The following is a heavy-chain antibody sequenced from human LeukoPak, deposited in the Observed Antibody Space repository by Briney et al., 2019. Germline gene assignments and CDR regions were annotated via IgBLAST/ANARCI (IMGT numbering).Heavy chain of an antibody. J-gene: IGHJ3*02. D-gene: IGHD3-16*01. CDR2: IKQDGSEK. CDR3: ARDGVPREDAFDI. CDR1: GFTFSSYW. V-gene: IGHV3-7*01. Sequence: PGGSLRLSCAASGFTFSSYWMSWVRQAPGKGLEWVANIKQDGSEKYYVDSVKGRFTISRDNAKNSLYLQMNSLRAEDTAVYYCARDGVPREDAFDIWGQGTMVTVSS.